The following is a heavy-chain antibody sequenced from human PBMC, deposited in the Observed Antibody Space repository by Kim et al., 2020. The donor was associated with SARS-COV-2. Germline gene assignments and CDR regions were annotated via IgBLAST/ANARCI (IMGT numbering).Heavy chain of an antibody. D-gene: IGHD4-17*01. Sequence: SETLSLTCTVSGGSISSGGYYWSWIRQHPGKGLEWIGYIYYTGSTYYNPSLKSRVTISVDTSKNQFSLKLSSVTAADTAVYYCARDFPQDYGAYLMVDPWGQGTLVTVS. CDR3: ARDFPQDYGAYLMVDP. CDR2: IYYTGST. CDR1: GGSISSGGYY. J-gene: IGHJ5*02. V-gene: IGHV4-31*03.